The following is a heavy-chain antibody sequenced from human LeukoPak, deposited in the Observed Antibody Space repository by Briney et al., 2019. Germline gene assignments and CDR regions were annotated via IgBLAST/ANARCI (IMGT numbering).Heavy chain of an antibody. CDR2: IYYNGNT. Sequence: SEALSLTCAVSGYSISGSYYWGWVRQPPGKGLEWIGSIYYNGNTYYNPSLKSRVSISADTSKNQFSLKLISVTAADTAIYYCARRGYSYIDNWGQGTLVTVSS. J-gene: IGHJ4*02. CDR3: ARRGYSYIDN. CDR1: GYSISGSYY. V-gene: IGHV4-38-2*01. D-gene: IGHD5-18*01.